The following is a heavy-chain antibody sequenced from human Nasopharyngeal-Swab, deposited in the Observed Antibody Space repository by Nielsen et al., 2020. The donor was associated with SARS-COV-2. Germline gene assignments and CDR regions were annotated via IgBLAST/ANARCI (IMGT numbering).Heavy chain of an antibody. CDR2: IHDSGTS. V-gene: IGHV4-59*01. J-gene: IGHJ4*02. D-gene: IGHD5-12*01. Sequence: PGKGLEWIGFIHDSGTSYYNPSLKSRVTMAVDTSKNQISLKLGSVTAEDTAVFYCAGGGYDYSFDWWGQGTLVTVSS. CDR3: AGGGYDYSFDW.